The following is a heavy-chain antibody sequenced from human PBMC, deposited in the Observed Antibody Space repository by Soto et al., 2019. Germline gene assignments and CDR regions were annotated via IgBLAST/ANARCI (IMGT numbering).Heavy chain of an antibody. CDR2: IYYIGST. CDR1: GGSISSSSYS. J-gene: IGHJ6*02. Sequence: QLQLQESGPRLVKPSETLSLTCSVSGGSISSSSYSWGWIRQPPGKGLEWIGNIYYIGSTHYNPSPEGRVAISADTPNNQLSLRLSRVTAADTAVYYCGRQPGHCGSTTCFGYYSVDVWGQGTTVTVS. D-gene: IGHD2-2*01. V-gene: IGHV4-39*01. CDR3: GRQPGHCGSTTCFGYYSVDV.